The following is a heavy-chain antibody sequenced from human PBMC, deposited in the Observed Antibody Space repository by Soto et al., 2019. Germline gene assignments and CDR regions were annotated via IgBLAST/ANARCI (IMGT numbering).Heavy chain of an antibody. CDR3: ARGGDDILTGYAGPLDY. V-gene: IGHV3-30-3*01. Sequence: QVQLVESGGGVVQPGRSLRLSCAASGFTFSSYAMHWVRQAPGKGLEWVAVISYDGSNKYYADSVKGRFTISRDNSKNTLYLQMNSLRAEDTPVYYCARGGDDILTGYAGPLDYWGQGTLVTVSS. CDR2: ISYDGSNK. D-gene: IGHD3-9*01. CDR1: GFTFSSYA. J-gene: IGHJ4*02.